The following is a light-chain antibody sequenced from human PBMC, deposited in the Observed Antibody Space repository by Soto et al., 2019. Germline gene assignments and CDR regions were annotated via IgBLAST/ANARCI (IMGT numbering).Light chain of an antibody. V-gene: IGLV1-40*01. Sequence: QSVLTQPPSVSGAPGQRVTISWTGTASSIAARYDVHWYQQIPGKAPKLLIYGNNNRPSGVPDRFSASKSGISASLAITGLQADDEADYYCQSYDNSLNEWVFGGGTKLTVL. CDR1: ASSIAARYD. CDR2: GNN. J-gene: IGLJ3*02. CDR3: QSYDNSLNEWV.